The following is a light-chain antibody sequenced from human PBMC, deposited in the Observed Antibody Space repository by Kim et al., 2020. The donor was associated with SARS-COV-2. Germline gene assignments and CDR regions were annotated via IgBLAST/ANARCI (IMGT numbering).Light chain of an antibody. V-gene: IGLV2-14*03. CDR3: ISYAASITFV. CDR2: GVD. Sequence: SLPITCTGTSSDLESPNYVSCYQLHPGEAPTLVIFGVDLRPSGISTRFSGSKSRNKASLTISGLQPEDEADYFCISYAASITFVFGSGTKVTVL. J-gene: IGLJ1*01. CDR1: SSDLESPNY.